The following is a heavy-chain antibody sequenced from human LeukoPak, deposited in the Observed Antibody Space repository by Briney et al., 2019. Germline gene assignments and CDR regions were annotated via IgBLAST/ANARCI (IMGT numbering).Heavy chain of an antibody. V-gene: IGHV4-59*01. CDR1: GGSISSYY. CDR3: ARGGSQYAPYYFDY. Sequence: SETLSLTCTVSGGSISSYYWSWIRQPPGKGLEWIGYIYYSGSTNYNPSLKSRVTISVDTSKNQFSLKLSSVTAADTAVYYCARGGSQYAPYYFDYWGQGTLVTVSS. CDR2: IYYSGST. J-gene: IGHJ4*02. D-gene: IGHD1-26*01.